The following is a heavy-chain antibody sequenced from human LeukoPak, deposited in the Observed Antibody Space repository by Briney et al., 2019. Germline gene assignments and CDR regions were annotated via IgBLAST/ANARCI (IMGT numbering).Heavy chain of an antibody. CDR2: IYDNGST. V-gene: IGHV4-4*02. CDR3: ARDLGSEVGATTLFDY. D-gene: IGHD1-26*01. Sequence: SETLSLTCAVSGGSISRSNWWSWVRQSPGKGLEWIGEIYDNGSTNYNPSLKSRVTISVDKSKNQFSLKLSSVTAADTAVYYCARDLGSEVGATTLFDYWGQGTLVTVSS. J-gene: IGHJ4*02. CDR1: GGSISRSNW.